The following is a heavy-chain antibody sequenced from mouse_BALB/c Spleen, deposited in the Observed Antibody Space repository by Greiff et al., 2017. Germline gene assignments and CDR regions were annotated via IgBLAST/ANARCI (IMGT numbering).Heavy chain of an antibody. CDR1: GYSITSDYA. CDR2: ISYSGST. V-gene: IGHV3-2*02. CDR3: ARGPDGYYDAMDY. D-gene: IGHD2-3*01. Sequence: VQLKESGPGLVKPSQSLSLTCTVTGYSITSDYAWNWIRQFPGNKLEWMGYISYSGSTSYNPSLKSRISITRDTSKNQFFLQLNSVTTEDTATYYCARGPDGYYDAMDYWGQGTSVTVSS. J-gene: IGHJ4*01.